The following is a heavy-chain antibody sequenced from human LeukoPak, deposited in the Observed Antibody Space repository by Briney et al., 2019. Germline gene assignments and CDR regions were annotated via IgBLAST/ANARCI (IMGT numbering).Heavy chain of an antibody. CDR1: GGSISSSTYF. J-gene: IGHJ4*02. D-gene: IGHD1-7*01. Sequence: SETLSLTCTVSGGSISSSTYFWGWIRQPPGKGLEWIGTIYYSGSTYYNPSLKSRVTISVDSSKNQFSLKLSSVTAADTAVYYCARGQSMGSSNFLDYWGQGTLVTVSS. V-gene: IGHV4-39*07. CDR2: IYYSGST. CDR3: ARGQSMGSSNFLDY.